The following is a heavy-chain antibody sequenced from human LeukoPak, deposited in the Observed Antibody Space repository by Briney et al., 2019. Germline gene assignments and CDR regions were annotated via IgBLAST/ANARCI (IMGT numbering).Heavy chain of an antibody. D-gene: IGHD2-2*02. V-gene: IGHV4-39*07. CDR2: IYYSGST. CDR1: GGSISSSSYY. J-gene: IGHJ6*03. CDR3: ARVGCSSTSCYKGGYYYYMDV. Sequence: SETLSLTCTVSGGSISSSSYYWGWIRQPPGKGLEWIGSIYYSGSTYYNPSLKSRVTISVDTSKNQFSLKLSSVTAADTAVYYCARVGCSSTSCYKGGYYYYMDVWGKGTTVTVSS.